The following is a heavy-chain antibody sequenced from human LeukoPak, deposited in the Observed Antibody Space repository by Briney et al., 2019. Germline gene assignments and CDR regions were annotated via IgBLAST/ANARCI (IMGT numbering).Heavy chain of an antibody. CDR2: IIHTGNT. J-gene: IGHJ6*03. Sequence: SETLSLTCTVSGGSISSYYWSWIRQSPGKGLEWIGEIIHTGNTNYNPSLKSRVTISVDKSKKQFSLKLSSVTAADTAVYYCARHRWIYHYSRPDYMDVWGRGTTVTISS. CDR3: ARHRWIYHYSRPDYMDV. V-gene: IGHV4-34*12. D-gene: IGHD5-12*01. CDR1: GGSISSYY.